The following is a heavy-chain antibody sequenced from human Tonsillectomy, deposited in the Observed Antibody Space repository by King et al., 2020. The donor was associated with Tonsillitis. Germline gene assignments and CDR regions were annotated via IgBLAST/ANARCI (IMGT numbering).Heavy chain of an antibody. CDR3: ARIRDDWREQWLVLDY. CDR1: GISLSTSGMC. J-gene: IGHJ4*02. Sequence: VTLKESGPALVKPTQTLTLTCTFSGISLSTSGMCVSWIRQPPGKALEWLALIDWDDDKYYSTSLKTRLTISKDTSKNQVVLTMTNMDPVDTATYYCARIRDDWREQWLVLDYWGQGTLVTVSS. D-gene: IGHD6-19*01. V-gene: IGHV2-70*01. CDR2: IDWDDDK.